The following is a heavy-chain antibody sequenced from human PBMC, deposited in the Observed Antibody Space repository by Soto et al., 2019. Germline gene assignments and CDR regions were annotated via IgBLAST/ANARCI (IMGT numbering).Heavy chain of an antibody. CDR2: ISGSGGST. CDR3: AKRVPGTKDYYMDV. J-gene: IGHJ6*03. CDR1: GFTFSSYA. V-gene: IGHV3-23*01. D-gene: IGHD1-7*01. Sequence: VGSLRLSCAASGFTFSSYAMSWVRQAPGKGLEWVSAISGSGGSTYYADSVKGRFTISRDNSKNTLYLQMNSLRAEDTAVYYCAKRVPGTKDYYMDVWGKGTTVPVSS.